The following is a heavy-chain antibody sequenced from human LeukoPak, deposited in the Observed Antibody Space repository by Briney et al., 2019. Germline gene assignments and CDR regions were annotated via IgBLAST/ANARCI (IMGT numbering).Heavy chain of an antibody. CDR1: GFTFSSYS. J-gene: IGHJ5*02. CDR3: AREGTPYSFVL. D-gene: IGHD4-11*01. V-gene: IGHV3-21*01. Sequence: PGGSLRLSCAASGFTFSSYSMNWVRQAPGKGLEWASSISSSSSYIYYADSVKGRFTISRDNAKNSLYLQMNSLRAEGTSVYYCAREGTPYSFVLWGQGALDTVFS. CDR2: ISSSSSYI.